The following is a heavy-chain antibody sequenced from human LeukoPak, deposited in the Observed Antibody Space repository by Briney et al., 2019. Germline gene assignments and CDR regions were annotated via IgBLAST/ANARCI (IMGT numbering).Heavy chain of an antibody. CDR3: ARDIQLST. Sequence: GGSLRLSCAASGLTVSRNYMSWVRQAPGKGLEWVSVIYIDGNTYYADSVKGRFTISRDNSKNTVYLQMNSLRAEDTAVYYCARDIQLSTWGLGTMVTVSS. D-gene: IGHD5-24*01. J-gene: IGHJ3*01. V-gene: IGHV3-66*01. CDR1: GLTVSRNY. CDR2: IYIDGNT.